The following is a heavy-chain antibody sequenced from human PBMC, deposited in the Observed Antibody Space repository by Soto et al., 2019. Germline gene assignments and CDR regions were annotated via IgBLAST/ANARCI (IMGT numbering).Heavy chain of an antibody. CDR2: ISSSSSYI. CDR3: AREGRRITMRVVVPPDY. V-gene: IGHV3-21*01. Sequence: PGGSLSLSCSASGFPFSCHSMNWVRQAPGKGQEWVSSISSSSSYIYYADSVKGRFTISRDNAKNSLYLQMNSLRAEDTAVYYCAREGRRITMRVVVPPDYWGKGTLVTVS. J-gene: IGHJ4*02. CDR1: GFPFSCHS. D-gene: IGHD3-22*01.